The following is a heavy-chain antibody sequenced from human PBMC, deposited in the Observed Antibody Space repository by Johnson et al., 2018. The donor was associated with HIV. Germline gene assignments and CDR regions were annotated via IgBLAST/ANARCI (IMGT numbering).Heavy chain of an antibody. D-gene: IGHD3-16*01. CDR2: ILYDGSNK. CDR1: GFTFRNYG. V-gene: IGHV3-30*03. J-gene: IGHJ3*02. Sequence: VQLVESGGGVVQPGRSLRLSCAASGFTFRNYGMHWVRQTPGKGLEWLALILYDGSNKHYADSVKGRFTISRDNSKNTLYLQMNSLRAEDTAVYYCASRLLWEFRGTAFDIWGQGTMVTVSS. CDR3: ASRLLWEFRGTAFDI.